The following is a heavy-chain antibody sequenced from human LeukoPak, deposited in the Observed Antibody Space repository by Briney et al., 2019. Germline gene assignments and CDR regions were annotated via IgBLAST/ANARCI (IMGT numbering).Heavy chain of an antibody. Sequence: PSQTLSLTCTVSGGSIISDAYYWAWIRQPPGKGLEWIGSAYYNGETYYNPSLKSRVTISVDTSKSQFSLKLTSVTAADTAVYFCARDTEGGGRAADYWGQGTLVTVSS. CDR1: GGSIISDAYY. J-gene: IGHJ4*02. CDR3: ARDTEGGGRAADY. D-gene: IGHD2-15*01. CDR2: AYYNGET. V-gene: IGHV4-39*07.